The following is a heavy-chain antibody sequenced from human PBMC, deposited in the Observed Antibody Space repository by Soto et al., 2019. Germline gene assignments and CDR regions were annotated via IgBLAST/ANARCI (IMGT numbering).Heavy chain of an antibody. Sequence: EVQLVESGGGLVKPGGSLRLSCEASGFTFSNAWMSWVRQAPGKGLEWVGRIKSKTDGGTTDYAATVKGRFTISRDDSKNPLYLQMNSLKTENSAVYYCTTDTVVGADYWLWGQGTLVTVSS. CDR2: IKSKTDGGTT. CDR3: TTDTVVGADYWL. D-gene: IGHD1-26*01. V-gene: IGHV3-15*01. J-gene: IGHJ4*02. CDR1: GFTFSNAW.